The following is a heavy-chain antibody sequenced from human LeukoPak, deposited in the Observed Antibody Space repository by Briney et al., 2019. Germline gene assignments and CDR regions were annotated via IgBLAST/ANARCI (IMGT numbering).Heavy chain of an antibody. Sequence: SETLSLTCAVYGGSFSGYYWSWIRQPPGKGLEWIGEINHSGSTNYNPSLKSRGTISVATSKKRFSLKLRSVTAADTAVYYCARGLGYSSSWSYSDYWGQGTLVTVYS. CDR2: INHSGST. D-gene: IGHD6-13*01. V-gene: IGHV4-34*01. CDR3: ARGLGYSSSWSYSDY. CDR1: GGSFSGYY. J-gene: IGHJ4*02.